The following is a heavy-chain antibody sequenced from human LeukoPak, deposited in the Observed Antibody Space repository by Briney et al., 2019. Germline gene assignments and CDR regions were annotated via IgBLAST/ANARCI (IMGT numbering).Heavy chain of an antibody. D-gene: IGHD5-24*01. CDR1: GFNFDNFA. Sequence: QTGGSLRLSCVVSGFNFDNFAMHWVRQPLGKGLEWVAVISHDGRTKYYADSMKGRITISRDNSKNTLFLQMNNLRSEDTAVYFCARPSPPGDGYNPPDHWGQGTLVTVCS. CDR2: ISHDGRTK. J-gene: IGHJ4*02. CDR3: ARPSPPGDGYNPPDH. V-gene: IGHV3-30*04.